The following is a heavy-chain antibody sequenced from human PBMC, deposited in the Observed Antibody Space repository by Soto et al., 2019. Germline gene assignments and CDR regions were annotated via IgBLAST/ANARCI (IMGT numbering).Heavy chain of an antibody. CDR2: ISGETGNT. D-gene: IGHD1-20*01. J-gene: IGHJ4*02. CDR1: GYTFSSKG. V-gene: IGHV1-18*01. CDR3: ARDGNWNHEPLEY. Sequence: QVLLEQSTAEVKKPGASVKVSCKTSGYTFSSKGLSWVRQAPGQCLEWMGWISGETGNTNYAPKFQGRVILTTDTSTSTGYMDLVSLKSDDTAIYYWARDGNWNHEPLEYWGQGTLVTVSS.